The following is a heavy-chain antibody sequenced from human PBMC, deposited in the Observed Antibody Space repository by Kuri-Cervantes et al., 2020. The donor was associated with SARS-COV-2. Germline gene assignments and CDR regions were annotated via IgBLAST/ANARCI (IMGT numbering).Heavy chain of an antibody. CDR3: ARVASSPVGYYFDY. CDR1: GGSFSGYY. CDR2: INHSGST. Sequence: SQTLSLTCAVYGGSFSGYYWSWIRQPPGKGLEWIGEINHSGSTNYNPSLKSRVTISVDTSKNQFSLKLSSVTAADTAVYYCARVASSPVGYYFDYWGQGTLVTVSS. D-gene: IGHD2-2*01. V-gene: IGHV4-34*01. J-gene: IGHJ4*02.